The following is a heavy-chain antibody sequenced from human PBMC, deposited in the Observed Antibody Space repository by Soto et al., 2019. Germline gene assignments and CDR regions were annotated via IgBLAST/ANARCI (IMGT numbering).Heavy chain of an antibody. CDR1: GGSFSGYY. J-gene: IGHJ6*02. CDR3: ARGPSNYYDSSVGGMDV. V-gene: IGHV4-34*01. Sequence: SETLSLTCAVYGGSFSGYYWSWIRQPPGKGLEWIGEINHSGSTNYNPSLKSRVTISVDTSKNQFSLKLSSVTAADTAVYYCARGPSNYYDSSVGGMDVWGQGTTGTVSS. CDR2: INHSGST. D-gene: IGHD3-22*01.